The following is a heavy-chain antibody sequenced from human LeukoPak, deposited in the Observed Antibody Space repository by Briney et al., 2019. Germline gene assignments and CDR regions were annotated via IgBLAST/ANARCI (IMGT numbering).Heavy chain of an antibody. J-gene: IGHJ6*04. CDR1: GYTFTGYY. Sequence: ASVKVSCKASGYTFTGYYMHWVRQAPGQGLEWMGWINPNSGNTGYAQKFQGRVTMTRNTSISTAYMELSSLRSEDTAVYYCARAGPYCSSTSCYELDVWGKGTTVTVSS. D-gene: IGHD2-2*01. CDR2: INPNSGNT. V-gene: IGHV1-8*02. CDR3: ARAGPYCSSTSCYELDV.